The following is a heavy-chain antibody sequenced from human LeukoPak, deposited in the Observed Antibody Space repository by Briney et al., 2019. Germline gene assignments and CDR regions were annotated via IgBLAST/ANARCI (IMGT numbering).Heavy chain of an antibody. CDR1: GGSFSGYY. J-gene: IGHJ5*02. V-gene: IGHV4-34*01. D-gene: IGHD5-12*01. CDR2: INHSGST. Sequence: PSETLSLTCAVYGGSFSGYYWSWIRQPPGKGLEWIGEINHSGSTNYNPSLKSRVTISVDTSKNQFSLKLSSVTAADTAVYYCARRRGYSGYVNWFDPWGQGTLVTVSS. CDR3: ARRRGYSGYVNWFDP.